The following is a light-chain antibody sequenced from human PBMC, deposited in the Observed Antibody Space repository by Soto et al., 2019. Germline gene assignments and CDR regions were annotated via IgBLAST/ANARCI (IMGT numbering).Light chain of an antibody. J-gene: IGKJ1*01. CDR1: QSVWNNY. CDR3: HHYDSSPQT. CDR2: GAS. Sequence: EIVLTQSPGTLSLSPGERATLSFRASQSVWNNYLAWYQQKPVQAPRHLIYGASSMVTGIPDKFSGSGSGTDFNLAISRLQPEDCAVYYCHHYDSSPQTFGQGTEVESK. V-gene: IGKV3-20*01.